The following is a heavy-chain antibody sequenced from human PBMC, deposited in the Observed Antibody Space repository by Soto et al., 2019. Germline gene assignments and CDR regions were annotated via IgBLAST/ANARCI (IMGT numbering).Heavy chain of an antibody. CDR3: ASSSLGYGSGRYYKTNPSYYYGIDV. J-gene: IGHJ6*02. V-gene: IGHV1-3*01. CDR1: GYTFTSYA. CDR2: INAGNGNT. Sequence: ASVKVSCKASGYTFTSYAMHWVRQAPGQRLEWMGWINAGNGNTKYSQKFQGRVTITRDTSASTAYMELSSLRSEDTAVYYCASSSLGYGSGRYYKTNPSYYYGIDVCGPGTTVTVSS. D-gene: IGHD3-10*01.